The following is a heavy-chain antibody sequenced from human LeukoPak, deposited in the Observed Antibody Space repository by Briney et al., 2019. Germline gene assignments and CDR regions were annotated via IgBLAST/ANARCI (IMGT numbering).Heavy chain of an antibody. Sequence: PSQTLSLTCAVSGGSISSGSYSWSWIRQPPGKGLEWIGYIYQSGSTYYNPSLKSRVTISVDRSKNQFSLRLSSVTAADTAVYYCARRVGDRTNWFDPWGQGTLVTVSS. CDR1: GGSISSGSYS. D-gene: IGHD4-17*01. CDR3: ARRVGDRTNWFDP. V-gene: IGHV4-30-2*01. J-gene: IGHJ5*02. CDR2: IYQSGST.